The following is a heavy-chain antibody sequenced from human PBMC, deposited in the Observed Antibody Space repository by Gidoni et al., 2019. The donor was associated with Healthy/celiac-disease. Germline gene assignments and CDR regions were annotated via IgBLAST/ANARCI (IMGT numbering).Heavy chain of an antibody. CDR3: ARFSTVTTSYYYGMDV. CDR2: INPNSGGT. CDR1: GYTFTGYY. J-gene: IGHJ6*02. D-gene: IGHD4-17*01. V-gene: IGHV1-2*02. Sequence: QVQLVPSGAEVTKPGASVKVSCKASGYTFTGYYMHWVRQAPGQGLEWMGWINPNSGGTNYAQKFQGRVTMTRDTSISTAYMELSRLRSDDTAVYYCARFSTVTTSYYYGMDVWGQGTTVTVSS.